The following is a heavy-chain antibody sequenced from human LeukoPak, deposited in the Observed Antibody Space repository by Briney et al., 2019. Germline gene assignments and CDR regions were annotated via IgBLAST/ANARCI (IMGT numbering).Heavy chain of an antibody. V-gene: IGHV3-30*03. J-gene: IGHJ4*02. D-gene: IGHD5-12*01. CDR2: ISYDGSNK. CDR1: GFTFSNYV. CDR3: ARVPRYSGYSFFDY. Sequence: GGSLRLSCATSGFTFSNYVMRWVRQAPGKGLEWVAVISYDGSNKYYADSVKGRFTISRDNSKNTLYLQMNSLRPEDAAVYYCARVPRYSGYSFFDYWGQGTLVTVSS.